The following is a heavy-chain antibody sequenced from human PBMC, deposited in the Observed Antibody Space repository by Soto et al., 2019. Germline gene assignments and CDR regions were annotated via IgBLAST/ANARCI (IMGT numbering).Heavy chain of an antibody. CDR1: GFTFSDYY. J-gene: IGHJ4*02. Sequence: GGSLRLSCAASGFTFSDYYMSWIRQAPGKGLECASYISSSGSTIYYSDSVKGRFTISRDNAKNSLYLQINSLRAEDTAVYYCARYYDILTGYTSWGQGTLVTVSS. CDR2: ISSSGSTI. CDR3: ARYYDILTGYTS. D-gene: IGHD3-9*01. V-gene: IGHV3-11*01.